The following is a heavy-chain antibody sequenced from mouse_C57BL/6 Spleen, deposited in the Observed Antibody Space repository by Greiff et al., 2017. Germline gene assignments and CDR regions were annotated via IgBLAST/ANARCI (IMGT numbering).Heavy chain of an antibody. CDR3: ARDYYGSIYYAMDY. CDR2: IWSDGST. J-gene: IGHJ4*01. V-gene: IGHV2-6*03. Sequence: QVQLQQSGPGLVAPSQSLSISCTVSGFSLTSYCVHWVRQPPGQGLEWLVVIWSDGSTTYNSAIKSRLSISKDNSKSQVFLKMNSLQTDDTAMYYCARDYYGSIYYAMDYWGQGTSVTVSS. D-gene: IGHD1-1*01. CDR1: GFSLTSYC.